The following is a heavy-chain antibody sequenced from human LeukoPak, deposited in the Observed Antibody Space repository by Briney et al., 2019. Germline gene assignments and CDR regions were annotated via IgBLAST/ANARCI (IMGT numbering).Heavy chain of an antibody. CDR2: IIPILGIA. CDR1: GYTFTGYY. D-gene: IGHD3-22*01. J-gene: IGHJ4*02. Sequence: SVKVSCKASGYTFTGYYMHWVRQAPGQGLEWMGRIIPILGIANYAQKFQGRVTITADKSTSTAYMELSSLRSEDTAVYYCARDYYDSSGYHEVVNYWGQGTLVTVSS. CDR3: ARDYYDSSGYHEVVNY. V-gene: IGHV1-69*04.